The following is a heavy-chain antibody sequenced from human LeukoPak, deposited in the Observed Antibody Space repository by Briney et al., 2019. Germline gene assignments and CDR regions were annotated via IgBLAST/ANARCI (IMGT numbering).Heavy chain of an antibody. D-gene: IGHD2-15*01. CDR2: IYYSGST. V-gene: IGHV4-59*01. CDR1: GGSISSYY. J-gene: IGHJ4*02. CDR3: ARVEDCSGGSCYIGY. Sequence: SETLSLTCTVSGGSISSYYWSWIRQPPGKGLEWIGYIYYSGSTNYNPSLKSRVTISVDTSKNQFSLKLSSVTAADTAVYYCARVEDCSGGSCYIGYWGQGTLVTVSS.